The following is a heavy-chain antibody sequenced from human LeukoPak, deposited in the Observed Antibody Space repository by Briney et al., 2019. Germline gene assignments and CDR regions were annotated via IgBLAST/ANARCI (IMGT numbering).Heavy chain of an antibody. CDR2: FSASGDIT. J-gene: IGHJ4*02. V-gene: IGHV3-23*01. CDR1: GFTFTTCA. D-gene: IGHD2-8*01. CDR3: AKEGWSDY. Sequence: GGSLRLSCAVSGFTFTTCAMSWVRQAPGKGLEWVSAFSASGDITHYADSVKGRFTISRDNSKSTLFLQMNSLRAEDTAVYYCAKEGWSDYWGQGTLVTVSS.